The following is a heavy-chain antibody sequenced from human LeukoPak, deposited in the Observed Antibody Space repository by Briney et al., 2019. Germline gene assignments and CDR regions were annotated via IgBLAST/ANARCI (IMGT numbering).Heavy chain of an antibody. CDR3: ARLRYSSGWCVDY. V-gene: IGHV4-34*01. Sequence: SETLSLTCAVYGGSLSGYYWSWIRQPPGKGLEWIGEINHSGSTNYNPSLKSRVTISVDTSKNQFSLKLSSVTAADTAVYYCARLRYSSGWCVDYWGQGTLVTVSS. J-gene: IGHJ4*02. CDR1: GGSLSGYY. CDR2: INHSGST. D-gene: IGHD6-19*01.